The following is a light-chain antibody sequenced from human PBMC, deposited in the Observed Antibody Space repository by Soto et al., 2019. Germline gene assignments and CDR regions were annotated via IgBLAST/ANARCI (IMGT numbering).Light chain of an antibody. Sequence: EIVLTQSPGTLSLSPGERATLSCRASQSVSSSFLAWYQQKPGQAPRLLIYGASNRATGIPDRFSGSGSGTDFTFTISSLQPRDVGTYYCQQYEDVPTFGQGTKVGIK. CDR3: QQYEDVPT. J-gene: IGKJ2*01. V-gene: IGKV3-20*01. CDR2: GAS. CDR1: QSVSSSF.